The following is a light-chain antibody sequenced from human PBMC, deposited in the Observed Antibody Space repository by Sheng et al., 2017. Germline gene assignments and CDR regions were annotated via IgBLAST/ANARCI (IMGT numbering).Light chain of an antibody. CDR1: EHCQL. J-gene: IGKJ4*01. Sequence: DIQMTQSPSSLSASGRTHSHHHLPGKSEHCQLFKLVSTEPGKAPKLLIYEASTLQSGVPSRSVAVDLAQNSTLTISSLQPEDFATYYCQQSDSVPLTFGGGTKVEIK. CDR2: EAS. V-gene: IGKV1-39*01. CDR3: QQSDSVPLT.